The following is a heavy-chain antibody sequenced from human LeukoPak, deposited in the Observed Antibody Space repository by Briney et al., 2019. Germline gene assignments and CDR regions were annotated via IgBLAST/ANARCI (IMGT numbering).Heavy chain of an antibody. CDR3: ARGGSSGWPVDY. Sequence: GGSLRLSCAASGFTFSSYSMNWVRQAPGKGLEWVANIKQDGSEKYYVDSVKGRFTISRDNAKNSLYLQMNSLRAEDTAVYYCARGGSSGWPVDYWGQGTLVTVSS. V-gene: IGHV3-7*01. CDR2: IKQDGSEK. J-gene: IGHJ4*02. CDR1: GFTFSSYS. D-gene: IGHD6-19*01.